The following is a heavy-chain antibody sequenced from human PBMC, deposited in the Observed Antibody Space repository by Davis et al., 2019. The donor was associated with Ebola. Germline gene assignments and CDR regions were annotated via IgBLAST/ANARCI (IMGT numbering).Heavy chain of an antibody. Sequence: ASVKVSCKASGYTFTGYYMHWVRQAPGQGLEWMGWISAYNGNTNYAQKLQGRVTMTTDTSTSTAYMELRSLRSDDTAVYYCARDYIAAAPGWSWGQGTLVTVSS. CDR3: ARDYIAAAPGWS. CDR2: ISAYNGNT. J-gene: IGHJ4*02. V-gene: IGHV1-18*04. D-gene: IGHD6-13*01. CDR1: GYTFTGYY.